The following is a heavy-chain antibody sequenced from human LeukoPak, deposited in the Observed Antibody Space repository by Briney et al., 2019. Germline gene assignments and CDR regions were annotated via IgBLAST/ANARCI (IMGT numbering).Heavy chain of an antibody. Sequence: GGSLRLSCAASGFTFSSFAMSWVRQAPGKGLEWVSGISGSGGTTYYADSVKGRFTISRDNSKITLYLQMNSLRAEDTAVYYCAKVRANRFASFDYWGQGTLVTVSS. V-gene: IGHV3-23*01. D-gene: IGHD1/OR15-1a*01. CDR1: GFTFSSFA. CDR2: ISGSGGTT. CDR3: AKVRANRFASFDY. J-gene: IGHJ4*02.